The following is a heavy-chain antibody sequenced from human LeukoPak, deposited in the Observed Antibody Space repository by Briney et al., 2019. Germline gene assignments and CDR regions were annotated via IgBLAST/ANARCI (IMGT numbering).Heavy chain of an antibody. D-gene: IGHD3-3*01. V-gene: IGHV1-8*02. CDR2: MNPNSGNT. CDR3: ASGYYDFWSGYYLRAYYYYGMDV. Sequence: ASVKVSCKASGYTFTSYGISWVRQAPGQGLEWMGWMNPNSGNTGYAQKFQGRVTMTRNTSISTAYMELSSLRSEDTAVYYCASGYYDFWSGYYLRAYYYYGMDVWGQGTTVTVSS. CDR1: GYTFTSYG. J-gene: IGHJ6*02.